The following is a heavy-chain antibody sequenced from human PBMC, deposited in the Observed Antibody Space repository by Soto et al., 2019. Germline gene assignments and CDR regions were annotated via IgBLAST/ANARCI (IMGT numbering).Heavy chain of an antibody. CDR1: GYTFTSYG. CDR2: ISAYNGNT. J-gene: IGHJ3*02. CDR3: ARVDDYGASNQGAFGI. D-gene: IGHD4-17*01. Sequence: ASVKVSCKASGYTFTSYGISWVRQAPGQGLEWMGWISAYNGNTNYAQKLQGRVTMTTDTSTSTAYMELRSLRSDDTAVYYCARVDDYGASNQGAFGIWGQGTMVTVSS. V-gene: IGHV1-18*01.